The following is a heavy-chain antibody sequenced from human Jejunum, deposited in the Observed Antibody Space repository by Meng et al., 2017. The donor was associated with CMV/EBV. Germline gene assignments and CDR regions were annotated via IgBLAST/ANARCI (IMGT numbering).Heavy chain of an antibody. V-gene: IGHV3-7*01. Sequence: SFSASGFSFSSYWMTWVRQAPGKGLEWVANIKHDGSDKYYVDSVKGRFTISRDNAKNSLYLQMNSLRVEDTATYYCASTAGCDYWGQGTLVTVSS. CDR2: IKHDGSDK. CDR3: ASTAGCDY. J-gene: IGHJ4*02. D-gene: IGHD6-19*01. CDR1: GFSFSSYW.